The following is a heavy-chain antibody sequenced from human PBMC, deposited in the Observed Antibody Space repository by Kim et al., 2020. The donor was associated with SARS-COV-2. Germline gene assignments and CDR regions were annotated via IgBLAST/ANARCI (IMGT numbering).Heavy chain of an antibody. Sequence: AASVKGRFTISRDDSKSIAYLQMNSLKTEDTAVYYCTGGSRIAARRVFDYWGQGTLVTVSS. V-gene: IGHV3-49*02. J-gene: IGHJ4*02. CDR3: TGGSRIAARRVFDY. D-gene: IGHD6-6*01.